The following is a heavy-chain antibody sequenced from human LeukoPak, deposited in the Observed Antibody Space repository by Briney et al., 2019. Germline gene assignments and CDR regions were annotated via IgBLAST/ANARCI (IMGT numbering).Heavy chain of an antibody. V-gene: IGHV3-21*01. CDR1: GFTFSSYS. CDR3: ARDSLIAADWFDP. D-gene: IGHD6-13*01. J-gene: IGHJ5*02. Sequence: GGSLRLSCAASGFTFSSYSMNWVRQAPGKGLEWVSSISSSSYIYYADSVKGRFTISRDNAKNSLYLQMNSLRAEDTAVYYCARDSLIAADWFDPWGQGTLVTVSS. CDR2: ISSSSYI.